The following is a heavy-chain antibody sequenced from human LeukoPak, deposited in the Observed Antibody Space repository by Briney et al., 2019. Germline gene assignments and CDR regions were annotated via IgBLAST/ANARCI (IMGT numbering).Heavy chain of an antibody. D-gene: IGHD3-3*01. V-gene: IGHV4-39*07. CDR1: GGSISSSSYY. Sequence: SETLSLTCTVSGGSISSSSYYWGWIRQPPGKGLEWIGSIYYSGSTYYNPSLKSRVTISVDTSKNQFSLKLCSVTAADTAVYYCARADALIGVVKNYYYYMDVWGKGTTVTVSS. CDR3: ARADALIGVVKNYYYYMDV. J-gene: IGHJ6*03. CDR2: IYYSGST.